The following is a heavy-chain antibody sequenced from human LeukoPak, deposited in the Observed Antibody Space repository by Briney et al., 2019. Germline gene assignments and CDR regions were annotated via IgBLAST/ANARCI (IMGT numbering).Heavy chain of an antibody. CDR3: ARSAAHPYYFDY. D-gene: IGHD6-6*01. Sequence: GGSLRLSCAASGFTFSSYAMHWVRQAPGKGLEYVSAISSNGGSTYYANSVKGRFTISRDNSKNTLYLQMGSLRAEDMAVYYCARSAAHPYYFDYWAREPWSPSPQ. CDR2: ISSNGGST. V-gene: IGHV3-64*01. J-gene: IGHJ4*02. CDR1: GFTFSSYA.